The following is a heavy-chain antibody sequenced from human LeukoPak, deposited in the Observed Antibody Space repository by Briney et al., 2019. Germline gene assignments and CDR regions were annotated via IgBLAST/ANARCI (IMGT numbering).Heavy chain of an antibody. CDR2: ISYDGSNK. Sequence: GGSLRLSCAASGFTFSSYAMHWVRQAPGKGLEWVAVISYDGSNKYYADSVKGRFTISRDNSKNTLYLQMNSLRAEDTAVYYCARERLQFTFDCWGQGTLVTVSS. CDR3: ARERLQFTFDC. D-gene: IGHD5-24*01. CDR1: GFTFSSYA. V-gene: IGHV3-30-3*01. J-gene: IGHJ4*02.